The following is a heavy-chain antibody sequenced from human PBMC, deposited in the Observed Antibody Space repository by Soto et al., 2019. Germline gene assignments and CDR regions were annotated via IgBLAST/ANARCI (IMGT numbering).Heavy chain of an antibody. V-gene: IGHV3-21*01. CDR1: GFTFSSYS. CDR2: IGSSSSYI. D-gene: IGHD3-22*01. Sequence: EVQLVESGGGLVKPGGSLRLSCAASGFTFSSYSMNWVRQAPGKGLEWVSSIGSSSSYIYYADSVKGRFTISRDNAKNSLYLKMNSLRDEATAVYYCARDIIGGGYYWSVKPACYYYGMDVWGQGTTVTVSS. J-gene: IGHJ6*02. CDR3: ARDIIGGGYYWSVKPACYYYGMDV.